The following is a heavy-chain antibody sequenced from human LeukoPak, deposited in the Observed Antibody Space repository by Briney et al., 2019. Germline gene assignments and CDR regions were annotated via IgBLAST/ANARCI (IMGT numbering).Heavy chain of an antibody. CDR2: IIPIFGTA. V-gene: IGHV1-69*13. D-gene: IGHD6-19*01. CDR1: GGTFSSYA. CDR3: ARRVAVAGTPYFWFDP. Sequence: GASVKVSCKASGGTFSSYAISWVRQAPGQGLEWMGGIIPIFGTANYAQKFQGRVTITADESTSTAYMELSSLRSEDTAVYYCARRVAVAGTPYFWFDPWGQGTLVTVSS. J-gene: IGHJ5*02.